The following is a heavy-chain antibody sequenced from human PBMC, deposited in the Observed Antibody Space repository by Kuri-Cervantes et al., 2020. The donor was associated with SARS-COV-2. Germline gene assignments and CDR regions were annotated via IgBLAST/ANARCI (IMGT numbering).Heavy chain of an antibody. V-gene: IGHV1-46*01. D-gene: IGHD6-13*01. CDR2: INPSGGST. CDR1: GYTFTSSG. CDR3: AKARYSSSWYYFDY. Sequence: ASVKVSCKASGYTFTSSGIGWVRQAPGQGLEWMGIINPSGGSTSYAQKFQGRVTMTRDTSTSTVYMELSSLRSEDTAVYYCAKARYSSSWYYFDYWGQGTLVTVSS. J-gene: IGHJ4*02.